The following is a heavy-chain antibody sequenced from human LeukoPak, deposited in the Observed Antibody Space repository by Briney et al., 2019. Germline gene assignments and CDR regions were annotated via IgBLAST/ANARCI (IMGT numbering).Heavy chain of an antibody. Sequence: PGGSLRFSCAASGFTFSSYAMHWVRQAPGKGLEYVSAISSNGGSTYYANSVKGRFTISRDNSKNTLYLQMGSLRAEDMAVYYCARDSAVAFHWGQGTLVTVSS. CDR3: ARDSAVAFH. V-gene: IGHV3-64*01. CDR1: GFTFSSYA. D-gene: IGHD6-19*01. J-gene: IGHJ4*02. CDR2: ISSNGGST.